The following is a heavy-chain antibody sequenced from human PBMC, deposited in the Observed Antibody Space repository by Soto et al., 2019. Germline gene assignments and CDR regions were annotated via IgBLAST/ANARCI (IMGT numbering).Heavy chain of an antibody. V-gene: IGHV3-15*04. Sequence: LRLTRXASCLTFRKSSIVGVLSAAVKGLEWVGRIGIKTDGGTTVYSAPVKGRLTISRDDSKNTLYMKMNTMKTEDTAVYYWNTPTPRVGDTYHQQHGMEPWGQGTLVTV. CDR1: CLTFRKSS. D-gene: IGHD1-26*01. J-gene: IGHJ4*03. CDR2: IGIKTDGGTT. CDR3: NTPTPRVGDTYHQQHGMEP.